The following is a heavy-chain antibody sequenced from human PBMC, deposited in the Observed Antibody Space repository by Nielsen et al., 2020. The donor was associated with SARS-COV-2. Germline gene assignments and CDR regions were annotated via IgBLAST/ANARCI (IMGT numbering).Heavy chain of an antibody. CDR2: INHSGST. J-gene: IGHJ6*02. V-gene: IGHV4-34*01. CDR1: GGSFSGYY. CDR3: ARIPGDYGDYGYYYYGMDV. Sequence: LETLSLTCAVYGGSFSGYYWSWIRQPPGKGLEWIGEINHSGSTNYNPSLKSRVTISVDTSKNQFSLKLSSVTAADTAVYYCARIPGDYGDYGYYYYGMDVWGQGTTVTVSS. D-gene: IGHD4-17*01.